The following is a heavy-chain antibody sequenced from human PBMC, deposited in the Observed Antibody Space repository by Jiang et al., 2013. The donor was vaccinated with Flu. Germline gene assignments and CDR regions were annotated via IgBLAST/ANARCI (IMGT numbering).Heavy chain of an antibody. CDR2: IYYNGTT. CDR3: ARDYLLAYCSRTSCYGRRDAFDI. J-gene: IGHJ3*02. V-gene: IGHV4-30-4*01. Sequence: GPGLVKPSQTLSLTCTVSGGSISSGDYFWNFIRQPPGKGLEWIGYIYYNGTTYYNPSLKSRVSISVDTSKNQYSLKLSSVTAADTAVYYCARDYLLAYCSRTSCYGRRDAFDIWGQGTMVTVSS. CDR1: GGSISSGDYF. D-gene: IGHD2-2*01.